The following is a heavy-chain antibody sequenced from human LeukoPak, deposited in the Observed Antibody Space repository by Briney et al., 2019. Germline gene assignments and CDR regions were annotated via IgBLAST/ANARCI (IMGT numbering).Heavy chain of an antibody. CDR1: GGSISSGSYY. Sequence: SETLSLTCTVSGGSISSGSYYWSWIRQPAGKGLEWIGRIYTSGSTNYNPSLKSRVTISVDTSKNQFSLKLSSVTAADTAVYYCARHLRQQLVLGHFDYWGQGTLVTVSS. CDR2: IYTSGST. CDR3: ARHLRQQLVLGHFDY. V-gene: IGHV4-61*02. J-gene: IGHJ4*02. D-gene: IGHD6-13*01.